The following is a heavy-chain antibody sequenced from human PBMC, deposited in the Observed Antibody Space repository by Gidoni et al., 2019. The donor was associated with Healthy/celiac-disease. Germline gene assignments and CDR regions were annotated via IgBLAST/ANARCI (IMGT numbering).Heavy chain of an antibody. D-gene: IGHD4-17*01. Sequence: EVQLVESGGGWVRPGGSLRLSCAPSGFPLSTYAMSWVRQAPGKGLGWVSAISGSGGSTYYADSVKGRFTISRDNSKNTLYLQMNSLRAEDTAVYYCAKEDYGDPLGYFDLWGRGTLVTVSS. CDR1: GFPLSTYA. CDR3: AKEDYGDPLGYFDL. V-gene: IGHV3-23*04. CDR2: ISGSGGST. J-gene: IGHJ2*01.